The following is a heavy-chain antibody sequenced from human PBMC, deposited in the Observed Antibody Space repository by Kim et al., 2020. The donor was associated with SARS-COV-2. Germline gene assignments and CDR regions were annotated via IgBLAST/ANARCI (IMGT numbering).Heavy chain of an antibody. CDR1: GFTVSGDS. J-gene: IGHJ4*02. Sequence: GGSLRLSCAASGFTVSGDSMNWVRQAPGKGLVWVSIIYSGDSTYYADSVKGRFTISRDSSKNTVYLQMTSLRAEDTAVYYCAREAGQWRAYFDDWGQGTLVTVSS. D-gene: IGHD6-19*01. CDR3: AREAGQWRAYFDD. V-gene: IGHV3-53*01. CDR2: IYSGDST.